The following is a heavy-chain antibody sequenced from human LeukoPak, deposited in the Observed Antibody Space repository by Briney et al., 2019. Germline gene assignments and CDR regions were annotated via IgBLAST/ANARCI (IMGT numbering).Heavy chain of an antibody. CDR1: GFTFSNYA. CDR3: ARVVSGWSFDY. V-gene: IGHV3-64*01. CDR2: ISSNGHGT. Sequence: GGSLRLSCAASGFTFSNYAMDWVRQAPGKGLEHVSGISSNGHGTFYANSVKDRFTISRDNSKNTLYLQMGSLRVEDMAVYYCARVVSGWSFDYWGQGTLVTVSS. J-gene: IGHJ4*02. D-gene: IGHD6-19*01.